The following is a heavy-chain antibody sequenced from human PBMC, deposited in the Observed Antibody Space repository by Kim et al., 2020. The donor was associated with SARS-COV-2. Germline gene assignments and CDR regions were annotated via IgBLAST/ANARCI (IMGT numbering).Heavy chain of an antibody. CDR1: GFTFSSYA. Sequence: GGSLRLSCAASGFTFSSYAMSWVRQAPGKGLEWVSAISGSGGSTYYADSVKGRFTISRDNSKNTLYLQMNSLRAEDTAVYYCAKEGDTDTAMAPVGMDVWGQGTTVTVSS. CDR3: AKEGDTDTAMAPVGMDV. CDR2: ISGSGGST. J-gene: IGHJ6*02. D-gene: IGHD5-18*01. V-gene: IGHV3-23*01.